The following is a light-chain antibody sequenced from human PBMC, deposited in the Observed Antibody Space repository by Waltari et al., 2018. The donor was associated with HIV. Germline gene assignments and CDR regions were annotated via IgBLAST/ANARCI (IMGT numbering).Light chain of an antibody. CDR1: QRVLYSPNNTNY. CDR2: WAS. V-gene: IGKV4-1*01. J-gene: IGKJ4*01. CDR3: QQYYSNPLT. Sequence: DIVLTQSPDSLAVSLGERATINCKPSQRVLYSPNNTNYLVWYQQKPVQPPKLLLYWASTRESGVPDRFSGSGSGTDFTLTIGSLQAEDVAVYYCQQYYSNPLTFGGGTKVEIK.